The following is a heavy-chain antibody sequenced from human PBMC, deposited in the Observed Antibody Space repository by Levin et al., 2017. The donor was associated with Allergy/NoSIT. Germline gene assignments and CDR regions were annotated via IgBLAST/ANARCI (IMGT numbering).Heavy chain of an antibody. CDR3: ARLHPDCSGGRCFSSYYYAMDV. V-gene: IGHV4-59*08. J-gene: IGHJ6*02. CDR1: GGSIGSYY. Sequence: SQTLSLTCTVSGGSIGSYYWSWVRQPPGKGLQCIGYIDYSGSTNYNPSLKSRVNISVDTSKNQISLRLRYVTAADTAVYYCARLHPDCSGGRCFSSYYYAMDVWGQGTTVTVSS. CDR2: IDYSGST. D-gene: IGHD2-15*01.